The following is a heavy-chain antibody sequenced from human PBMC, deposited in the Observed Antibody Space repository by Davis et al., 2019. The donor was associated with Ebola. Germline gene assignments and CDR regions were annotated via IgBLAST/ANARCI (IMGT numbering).Heavy chain of an antibody. Sequence: GGSLRLSCAASGFTFSSYAMSWVRQAPGKGLEWVSDISGSGGSTYYADSVKGRFTISRDNSKNTLYLQMNRLKAEDTAVYYCSNSPPPGGYYYYGMDVWGKGTTVTVSS. J-gene: IGHJ6*04. CDR1: GFTFSSYA. CDR3: SNSPPPGGYYYYGMDV. CDR2: ISGSGGST. V-gene: IGHV3-23*01. D-gene: IGHD3-16*01.